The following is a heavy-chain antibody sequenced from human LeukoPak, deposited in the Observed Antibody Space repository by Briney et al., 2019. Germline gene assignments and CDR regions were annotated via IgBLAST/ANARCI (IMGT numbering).Heavy chain of an antibody. V-gene: IGHV3-23*01. J-gene: IGHJ4*02. CDR3: AKGLLTNTHGISWDPFDS. D-gene: IGHD6-13*01. CDR1: GFTFSGYA. Sequence: GGSLRLSCAASGFTFSGYAMTWVRQAPGKGLEWVATISGPGSTTYYADSVKGRFTISRDNSQNTLYLQMNSLRAEDTAIYYCAKGLLTNTHGISWDPFDSWGQGTLVTVSS. CDR2: ISGPGSTT.